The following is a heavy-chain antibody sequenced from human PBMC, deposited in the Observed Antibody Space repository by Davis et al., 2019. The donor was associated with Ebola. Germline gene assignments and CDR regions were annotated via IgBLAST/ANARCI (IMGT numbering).Heavy chain of an antibody. CDR3: ARPQLLPRPGAFDI. CDR2: IKTDGTGG. D-gene: IGHD2-21*01. CDR1: GCTFGDEA. Sequence: ESLKISCTASGCTFGDEAMSWVRQAPAKGLEWVANIKTDGTGGYYADSVKDRFTISRDNAKNSLFLQINGLRADDTALYYCARPQLLPRPGAFDIWGQGTLVTVSS. J-gene: IGHJ3*02. V-gene: IGHV3-7*03.